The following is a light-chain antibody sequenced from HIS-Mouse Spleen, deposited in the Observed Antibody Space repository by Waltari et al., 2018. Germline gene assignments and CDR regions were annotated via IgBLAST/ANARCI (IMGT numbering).Light chain of an antibody. CDR3: QSADSSGTYV. CDR1: ALPKQY. V-gene: IGLV3-25*03. Sequence: SYELTQPPSVSVSPGQTARITCSGDALPKQYAYWYQQKPGQAPVLVIYKDSERPSGIPGRCAGSSSGTTVTLTISGVQAEDEADYYCQSADSSGTYVFGTGTKVTVL. J-gene: IGLJ1*01. CDR2: KDS.